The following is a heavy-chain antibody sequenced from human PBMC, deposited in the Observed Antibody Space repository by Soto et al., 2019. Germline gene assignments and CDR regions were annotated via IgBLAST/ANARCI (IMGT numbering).Heavy chain of an antibody. Sequence: VGSLRLSCAASLFTFTNYAMHCVRHSPGKWLEWVAVISYDGRTKYYADSVKGRFTISRDNSKNTLYLQMNSLRPEDTAVYYCARGREWEILIKHSHGHEYWGQATLVSVSS. V-gene: IGHV3-30*04. D-gene: IGHD1-26*01. CDR1: LFTFTNYA. J-gene: IGHJ4*02. CDR2: ISYDGRTK. CDR3: ARGREWEILIKHSHGHEY.